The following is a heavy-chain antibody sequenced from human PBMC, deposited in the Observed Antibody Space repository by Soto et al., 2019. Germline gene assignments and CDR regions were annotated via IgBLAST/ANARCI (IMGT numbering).Heavy chain of an antibody. J-gene: IGHJ5*02. Sequence: SETLSLTCAVSGGSISSGGYSWSWIRQPPGKGLEWIGYIYHSGSTYYNPSLKSRVTISVDRSKNQFSLKLSSVTAADTAVYYCARSITMILGWFDPWGQGTLVTVSS. D-gene: IGHD3-22*01. CDR1: GGSISSGGYS. CDR2: IYHSGST. V-gene: IGHV4-30-2*01. CDR3: ARSITMILGWFDP.